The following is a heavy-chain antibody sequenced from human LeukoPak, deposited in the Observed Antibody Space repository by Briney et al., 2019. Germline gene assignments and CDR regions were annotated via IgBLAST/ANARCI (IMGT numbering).Heavy chain of an antibody. D-gene: IGHD1-14*01. CDR1: GFTFDDYA. CDR2: ISWNSGSI. Sequence: GRSLRLSCAASGFTFDDYAMHWVRQAPGKGLEWVSGISWNSGSIGYADSVKGRFTISRDNAKNSLYLQMNSLRAEDMALYYCAKGGPNPTGVFDYWGQGTLVTVSS. V-gene: IGHV3-9*03. J-gene: IGHJ4*02. CDR3: AKGGPNPTGVFDY.